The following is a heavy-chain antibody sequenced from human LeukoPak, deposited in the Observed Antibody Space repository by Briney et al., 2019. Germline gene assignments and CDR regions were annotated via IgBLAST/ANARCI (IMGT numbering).Heavy chain of an antibody. CDR3: ARDMGRAWYGPPDY. V-gene: IGHV3-33*01. CDR1: GFIFSNYG. CDR2: IWNDGSET. D-gene: IGHD6-13*01. J-gene: IGHJ4*02. Sequence: TGGSLRLSCAASGFIFSNYGMHWVRQAPGKRLEWVAVIWNDGSETFHADSVKGRLRIARDNSKNTLYLQMNSLRAEDTAVYFCARDMGRAWYGPPDYWGQGTLVTVSS.